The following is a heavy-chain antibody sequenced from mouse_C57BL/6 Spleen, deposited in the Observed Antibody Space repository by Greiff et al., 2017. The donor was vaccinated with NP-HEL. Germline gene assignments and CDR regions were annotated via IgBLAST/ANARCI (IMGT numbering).Heavy chain of an antibody. D-gene: IGHD1-1*01. J-gene: IGHJ1*03. V-gene: IGHV1-15*01. CDR2: IDPETGGT. CDR3: ARREVSTVVRWYFDV. Sequence: VQLQQSGAELVRPGASVTLSCKASGYTFTDYEMHWVKQTPVHGLEWIGAIDPETGGTAYNQKFQGKAILTADKSSSTAYMELRSLTSEDSAVYYGARREVSTVVRWYFDVWGTGTTVTVSS. CDR1: GYTFTDYE.